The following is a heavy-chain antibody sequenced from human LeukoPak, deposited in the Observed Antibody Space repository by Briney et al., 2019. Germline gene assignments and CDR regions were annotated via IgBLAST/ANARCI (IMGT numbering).Heavy chain of an antibody. CDR3: ARRHYYDSSGLDY. CDR2: INHSGST. Sequence: NPSETLSLTCTVSGGSISSYYWSWIRQPPGKGLEWIGEINHSGSTNYNPSLKSRVTISVDTSKNQFSLKLSSVTAADTAVYYCARRHYYDSSGLDYWGQGTLVTVSS. J-gene: IGHJ4*02. CDR1: GGSISSYY. D-gene: IGHD3-22*01. V-gene: IGHV4-34*01.